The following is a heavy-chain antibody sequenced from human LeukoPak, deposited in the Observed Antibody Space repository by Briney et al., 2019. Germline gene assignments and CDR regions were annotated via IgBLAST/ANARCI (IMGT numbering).Heavy chain of an antibody. CDR1: GFTFHDYA. D-gene: IGHD3-22*01. V-gene: IGHV3-9*01. Sequence: GGSLRLSCAASGFTFHDYAMHWVRQAPGKGLEWVSGISWNSGSIGYAGSVKGRFTISRDNAKNSLYLQMNSLRAEDTALYYCAKGDSAHYYDAAFDYWGQGILVTVSS. CDR3: AKGDSAHYYDAAFDY. J-gene: IGHJ4*02. CDR2: ISWNSGSI.